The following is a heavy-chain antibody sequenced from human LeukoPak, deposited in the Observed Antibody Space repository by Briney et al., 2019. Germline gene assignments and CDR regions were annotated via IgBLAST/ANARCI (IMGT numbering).Heavy chain of an antibody. CDR2: ISSDSTYT. J-gene: IGHJ4*02. CDR1: GFTSSDYY. V-gene: IGHV3-11*06. D-gene: IGHD4-17*01. Sequence: GGPLRLSCAVSGFTSSDYYMSWVPPAPGKGMECVSYISSDSTYTNYADSVRGRLTISRDNAKNSLYLQMNSLRAEDTAVYYCVRGGPYGDYDAYWGQGTLVTVSS. CDR3: VRGGPYGDYDAY.